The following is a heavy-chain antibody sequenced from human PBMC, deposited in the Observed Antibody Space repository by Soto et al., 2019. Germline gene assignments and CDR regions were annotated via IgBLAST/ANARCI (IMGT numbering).Heavy chain of an antibody. CDR1: GGSFSGYY. CDR2: INHSGST. J-gene: IGHJ6*03. D-gene: IGHD5-18*01. CDR3: ARAVRGYSYGPSPYYYYYMDV. V-gene: IGHV4-34*01. Sequence: SETLSLTCAVYGGSFSGYYWSWIRQPPGKGLEWIGEINHSGSTNYNPSLKSRVTISVDTSKNQFSLKLSSVTAADTAVYYCARAVRGYSYGPSPYYYYYMDVWGKGTTVTVSS.